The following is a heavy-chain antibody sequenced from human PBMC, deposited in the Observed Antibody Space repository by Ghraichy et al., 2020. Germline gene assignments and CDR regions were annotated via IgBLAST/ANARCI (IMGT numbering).Heavy chain of an antibody. V-gene: IGHV4-59*01. D-gene: IGHD2-2*01. Sequence: SQTLSLTCTVSGGSISGYYWSWIRQPPGKGLEWIAYIYYSGTITYNPSLKSRVTKSVDTYKNQFSVKPSSVAAADTAVYYFSRDSSYALDYLGRGTLVTVSS. CDR3: SRDSSYALDY. CDR1: GGSISGYY. J-gene: IGHJ4*02. CDR2: IYYSGTI.